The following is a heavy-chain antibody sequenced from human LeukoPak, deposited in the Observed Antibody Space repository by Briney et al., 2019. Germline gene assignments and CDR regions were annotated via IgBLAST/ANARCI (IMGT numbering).Heavy chain of an antibody. D-gene: IGHD6-13*01. CDR3: AAIAAAGTSNAFDI. CDR1: GFTFDDYA. J-gene: IGHJ3*02. CDR2: ISWNSGSI. V-gene: IGHV3-9*03. Sequence: GGSLRLSCAASGFTFDDYAMHWVRQAPGKGLEWVSGISWNSGSIGYADSVKGRFTISRDNAKNSLYLQMNSLRAEDMALYYCAAIAAAGTSNAFDIWGQGTMVTVSS.